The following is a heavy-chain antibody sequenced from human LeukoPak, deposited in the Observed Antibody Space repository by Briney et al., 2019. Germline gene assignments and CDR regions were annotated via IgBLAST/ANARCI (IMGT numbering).Heavy chain of an antibody. V-gene: IGHV4-39*07. D-gene: IGHD3-10*01. CDR3: AREGGPGSDAFYI. CDR1: GGSISSSSYY. CDR2: IYYSGST. J-gene: IGHJ3*02. Sequence: SETLSLTCTVSGGSISSSSYYWGWIRQPPGKGLEWIGSIYYSGSTYYNPSLMSRVTISVDTSKNQFSLKLSSVTAADTAVYYCAREGGPGSDAFYIWGQGTMVTVSS.